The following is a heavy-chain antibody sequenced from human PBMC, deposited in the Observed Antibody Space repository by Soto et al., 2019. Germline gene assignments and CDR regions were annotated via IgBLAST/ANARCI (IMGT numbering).Heavy chain of an antibody. CDR3: AKVGYCSSTSCYRPGAFDI. CDR2: ISGSGGST. V-gene: IGHV3-23*01. J-gene: IGHJ3*02. Sequence: EVQLLESGGGLVQPGGSLRLSCAASGFTFSSYAMSWVRQAPGKGLEWVSAISGSGGSTYYADSVKGRFTISRDNSKNTLYLQMNSLRAEDTAVYYCAKVGYCSSTSCYRPGAFDIWGQGTMVTVSS. D-gene: IGHD2-2*01. CDR1: GFTFSSYA.